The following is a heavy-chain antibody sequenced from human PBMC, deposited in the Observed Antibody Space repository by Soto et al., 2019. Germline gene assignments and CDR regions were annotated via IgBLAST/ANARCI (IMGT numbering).Heavy chain of an antibody. J-gene: IGHJ4*02. Sequence: GESLKISCKGSGYSFTSYWIGWVRQMPGKGLEWMGIIYPGDSDTRYSPSFQGQVTISADKSISTAYLQWSSLKASDTAMYYCARLDYVDTALVLFAYWGQGTLVTVSS. V-gene: IGHV5-51*01. D-gene: IGHD5-18*01. CDR3: ARLDYVDTALVLFAY. CDR2: IYPGDSDT. CDR1: GYSFTSYW.